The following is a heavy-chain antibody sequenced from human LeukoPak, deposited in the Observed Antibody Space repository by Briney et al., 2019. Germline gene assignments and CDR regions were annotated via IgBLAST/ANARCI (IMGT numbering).Heavy chain of an antibody. Sequence: PGGSLRLSCAASGFTFSSYEMNWVRQAPGKGLEWVSYISSSGSTIYYADSVKGRFTISRDNAKNSLYLQMNSLRAEDTAAYYCARGGHSSSWSPWDYWGRGTLVTVSS. V-gene: IGHV3-48*03. CDR3: ARGGHSSSWSPWDY. CDR2: ISSSGSTI. D-gene: IGHD6-13*01. CDR1: GFTFSSYE. J-gene: IGHJ4*02.